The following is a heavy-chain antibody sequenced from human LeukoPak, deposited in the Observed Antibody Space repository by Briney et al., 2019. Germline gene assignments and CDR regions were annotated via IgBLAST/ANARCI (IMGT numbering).Heavy chain of an antibody. V-gene: IGHV1-2*06. CDR3: ARVSNTGIQLWSPIFDY. J-gene: IGHJ4*02. D-gene: IGHD5-18*01. CDR1: GYTFTGYY. Sequence: ASVKVSCKASGYTFTGYYMHWVRQAPGQGREWMGRINPNSGGTNYAQKFQGRVTMTRDTSISTAYMELSRLRSDDTAVYYCARVSNTGIQLWSPIFDYWGQGTLVTVSP. CDR2: INPNSGGT.